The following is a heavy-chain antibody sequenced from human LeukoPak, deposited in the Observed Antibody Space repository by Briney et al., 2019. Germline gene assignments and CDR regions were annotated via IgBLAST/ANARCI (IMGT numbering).Heavy chain of an antibody. CDR2: ISGSGGST. CDR3: AKAIVVVPDAIDH. V-gene: IGHV3-23*01. D-gene: IGHD2-2*01. CDR1: GFTFSSYA. Sequence: GGSLRLSCAASGFTFSSYAMSWVRQAPGKGLEGVSSISGSGGSTHYADSVKGRFTISRDNSKNALYLQMNSLRAEDTAVHYCAKAIVVVPDAIDHWGQGTLVTVSS. J-gene: IGHJ4*02.